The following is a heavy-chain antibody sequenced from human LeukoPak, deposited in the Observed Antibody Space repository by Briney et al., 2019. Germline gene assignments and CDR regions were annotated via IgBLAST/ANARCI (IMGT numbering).Heavy chain of an antibody. V-gene: IGHV1-69*01. CDR1: GGTFSSYA. D-gene: IGHD2-21*01. CDR3: ARAIYCDGNCYQYYFDY. Sequence: SVKVSCKASGGTFSSYAISWVRQAPGQGLEWMGGIIPIFGTANYAQKFQGRVTITADESTSTAYMELSSLRSEDTAVYYCARAIYCDGNCYQYYFDYWGQGTLVNVSS. CDR2: IIPIFGTA. J-gene: IGHJ4*02.